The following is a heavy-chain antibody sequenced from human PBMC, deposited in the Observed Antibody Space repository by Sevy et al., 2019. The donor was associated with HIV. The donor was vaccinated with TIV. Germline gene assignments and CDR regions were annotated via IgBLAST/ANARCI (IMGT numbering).Heavy chain of an antibody. CDR3: AREAGYSSGWDYYYYGMDV. V-gene: IGHV3-30-3*01. CDR1: GFTFSSYA. D-gene: IGHD6-19*01. Sequence: GGSLRLSCVASGFTFSSYAMHWVRQAPGKGLEWVAVISYDGSNKYYADSVKGRFTISRDNSKNTLYLQMNSLRAEDTAVYYCAREAGYSSGWDYYYYGMDVWGQGTTVTVSS. CDR2: ISYDGSNK. J-gene: IGHJ6*02.